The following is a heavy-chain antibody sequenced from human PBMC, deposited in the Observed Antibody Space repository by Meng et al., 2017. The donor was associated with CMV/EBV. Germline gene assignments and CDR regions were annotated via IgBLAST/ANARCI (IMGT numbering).Heavy chain of an antibody. CDR1: GFTFDYHA. Sequence: GGSLRLSCRASGFTFDYHAMHWVRQAAGKVLEWIAGISWNSVSIGYAESVTGRFIISRDDAKNSLYLQMNSLRTEDTALYFCAKLQGSKDYWGQGTLVTVSS. V-gene: IGHV3-9*01. CDR3: AKLQGSKDY. CDR2: ISWNSVSI. J-gene: IGHJ4*02.